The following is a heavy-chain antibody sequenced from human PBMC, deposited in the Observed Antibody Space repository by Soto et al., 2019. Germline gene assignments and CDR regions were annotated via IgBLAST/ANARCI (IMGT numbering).Heavy chain of an antibody. V-gene: IGHV1-3*01. Sequence: ASVKVSCKASGYTLTSYAMHWVRQAPGQRLEWMGWINAGNGNTKYSQKFQGRVTITRDTSASTAYMELSSLRSEDTAVYYCARGPNVVTPRFDPWGQGTLVTVSS. CDR1: GYTLTSYA. CDR3: ARGPNVVTPRFDP. D-gene: IGHD2-15*01. CDR2: INAGNGNT. J-gene: IGHJ5*02.